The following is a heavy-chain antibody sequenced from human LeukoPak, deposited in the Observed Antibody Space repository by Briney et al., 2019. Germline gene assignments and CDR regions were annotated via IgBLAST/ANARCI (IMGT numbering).Heavy chain of an antibody. D-gene: IGHD6-19*01. J-gene: IGHJ4*02. CDR2: IYTSGST. Sequence: PSETLSLTCTVSGGSISSYYWSWIRQPAGKGLEWIGRIYTSGSTNYNPSLKSRVTMSVDTSKNQFSLKLSSVTAADTAAYYCARELEYSSGWYWVHYFDYWGQGTLVTVSS. V-gene: IGHV4-4*07. CDR1: GGSISSYY. CDR3: ARELEYSSGWYWVHYFDY.